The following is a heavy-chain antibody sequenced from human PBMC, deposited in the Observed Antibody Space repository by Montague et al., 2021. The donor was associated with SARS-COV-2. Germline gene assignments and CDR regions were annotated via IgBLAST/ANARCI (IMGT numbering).Heavy chain of an antibody. CDR1: GGSFSGYY. CDR3: ARVRYYGSGTSLGMDV. D-gene: IGHD3-10*01. CDR2: INHSGST. V-gene: IGHV4-34*01. Sequence: SETLSLTCAVYGGSFSGYYWSWIRQPPGEGLEWIGEINHSGSTNYNPSLKSLVTISVDTSKNQFSLKLSSVTAADTAVYYCARVRYYGSGTSLGMDVWGQGTTVTVSS. J-gene: IGHJ6*02.